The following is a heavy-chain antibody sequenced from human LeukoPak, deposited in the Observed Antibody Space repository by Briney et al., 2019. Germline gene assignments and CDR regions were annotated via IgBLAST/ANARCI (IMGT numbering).Heavy chain of an antibody. CDR3: ARGRVGYCSGGSCYSTFYYYYGMDV. CDR2: ISYDGSNK. D-gene: IGHD2-15*01. J-gene: IGHJ6*02. V-gene: IGHV3-30-3*01. CDR1: GFTFSSYA. Sequence: GGSLRLSCAASGFTFSSYAMHWVRQAPGKGLEWVAVISYDGSNKYYADSVKGRFTISRDNSKNTLYLQMNSLRAEDTAVYYCARGRVGYCSGGSCYSTFYYYYGMDVWGQGTTVTVSS.